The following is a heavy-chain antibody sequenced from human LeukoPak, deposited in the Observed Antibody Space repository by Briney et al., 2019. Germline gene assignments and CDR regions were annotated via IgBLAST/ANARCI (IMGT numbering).Heavy chain of an antibody. Sequence: IPSETLSLTCTVSGASISSFYWSWIRQPAGKGLGWIGRIYTSGGTNYNPSLKSRVTMSIDTSKNQFSLKLYSVTAADTAVYYCVTDRSGSYDYWGQGILVTVSS. CDR1: GASISSFY. V-gene: IGHV4-4*07. D-gene: IGHD1-26*01. CDR2: IYTSGGT. J-gene: IGHJ4*02. CDR3: VTDRSGSYDY.